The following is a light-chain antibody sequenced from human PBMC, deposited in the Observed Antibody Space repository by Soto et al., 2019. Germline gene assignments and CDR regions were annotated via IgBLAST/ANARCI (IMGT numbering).Light chain of an antibody. V-gene: IGKV3-20*01. CDR2: GAS. Sequence: EIMLTQSPCTLSLSAEERASLYCRASQRVSSTYLAWYQQKPGQAPRLLIYGASSRATGIPDRFSGSGSGTDFTLTISRVAPEDFAVYYCQQYVGLPITFGQGTRLEIK. CDR1: QRVSSTY. CDR3: QQYVGLPIT. J-gene: IGKJ5*01.